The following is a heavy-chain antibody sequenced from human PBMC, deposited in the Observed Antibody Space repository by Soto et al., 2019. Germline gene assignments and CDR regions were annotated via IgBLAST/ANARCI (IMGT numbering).Heavy chain of an antibody. D-gene: IGHD2-2*01. V-gene: IGHV3-7*01. J-gene: IGHJ3*02. CDR3: ARGGRLVVPAAMPAFDI. CDR1: GFTFSSYW. Sequence: SLRLSCAASGFTFSSYWMSWVRQAPGKGLEWVANIKQDGSEKYYVDSVKGRFTISRDNAKNSLYLQMNSLRAEDTAVYYCARGGRLVVPAAMPAFDIWGQGTMVTVSS. CDR2: IKQDGSEK.